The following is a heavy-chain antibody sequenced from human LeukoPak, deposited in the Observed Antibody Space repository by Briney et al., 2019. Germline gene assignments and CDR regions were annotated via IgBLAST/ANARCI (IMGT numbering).Heavy chain of an antibody. CDR1: GGSVSSGSYY. CDR2: IYYSGST. D-gene: IGHD6-19*01. CDR3: ARGPYSSGWYGSEDFDY. J-gene: IGHJ4*02. Sequence: SETLSLTCTVSGGSVSSGSYYWSWIRQPPGKGLEWIGYIYYSGSTNYNPSLKSRVTILVDTSKNQFSLKLSSVTAADTAVYYCARGPYSSGWYGSEDFDYWGQGTLVTVSS. V-gene: IGHV4-61*01.